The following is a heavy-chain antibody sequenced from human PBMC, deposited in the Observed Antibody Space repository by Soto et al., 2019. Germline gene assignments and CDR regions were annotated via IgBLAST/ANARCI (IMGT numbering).Heavy chain of an antibody. J-gene: IGHJ6*02. CDR3: ARGSGCSGGSCYRSYYYYGMDV. V-gene: IGHV1-2*04. CDR2: INPNSGGT. CDR1: GYTFTGYY. D-gene: IGHD2-15*01. Sequence: ASVKVSCKASGYTFTGYYMHWVRQAPGQGLEWMGWINPNSGGTNYAQKIQGWVTMTRDTSISTAYMELSRLRSDDTAVYYCARGSGCSGGSCYRSYYYYGMDVWGQGTTVTVSS.